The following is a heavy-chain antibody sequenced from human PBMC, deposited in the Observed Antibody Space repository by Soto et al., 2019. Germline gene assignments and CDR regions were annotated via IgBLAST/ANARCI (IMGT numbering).Heavy chain of an antibody. D-gene: IGHD3-3*01. J-gene: IGHJ6*02. CDR3: AKTVSDFWDYGMDV. Sequence: EVQLLESGGGLVQPGGSLRLSCAASGFTFSSYAMSWVRQAPGKGLEWVSAISGSGGSTYYTDSVKGRFTISRDNSKNTLYLQMNSLRAEDTAVYNCAKTVSDFWDYGMDVWGQGTTVTVSS. V-gene: IGHV3-23*01. CDR1: GFTFSSYA. CDR2: ISGSGGST.